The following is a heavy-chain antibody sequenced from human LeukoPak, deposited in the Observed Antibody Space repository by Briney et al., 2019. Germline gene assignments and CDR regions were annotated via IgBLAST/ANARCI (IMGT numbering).Heavy chain of an antibody. D-gene: IGHD3-22*01. CDR2: IYYSGST. V-gene: IGHV4-39*01. CDR1: GYSISSSSYY. CDR3: ASPYDSSGYYYVFDY. J-gene: IGHJ4*02. Sequence: SETLSLTCTVSGYSISSSSYYWGWIRQPPGKGLEWIGSIYYSGSTYYNPSLKSRVTISVDTSKIQFSLKLSSVTAADMAVYYCASPYDSSGYYYVFDYWGQGTLVTVSS.